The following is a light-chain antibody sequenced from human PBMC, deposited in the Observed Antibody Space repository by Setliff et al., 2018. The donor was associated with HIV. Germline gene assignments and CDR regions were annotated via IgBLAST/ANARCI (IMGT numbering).Light chain of an antibody. CDR1: SSDVGGYSH. CDR2: EVR. Sequence: QSALTQPASVSGSPGQSITISCTGTSSDVGGYSHVSWYQQHPGKAPKLIIYEVRNRPSGVSNRFSGSKSGNTASLTISGLRAEDEADYHCSSYAITNTLPFGTGTKGTVL. J-gene: IGLJ1*01. V-gene: IGLV2-14*01. CDR3: SSYAITNTLP.